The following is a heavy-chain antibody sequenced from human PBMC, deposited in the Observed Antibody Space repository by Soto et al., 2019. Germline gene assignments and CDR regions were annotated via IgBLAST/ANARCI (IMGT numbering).Heavy chain of an antibody. J-gene: IGHJ4*02. D-gene: IGHD3-10*01. CDR2: VNHSGTT. CDR3: ARDPSGRLSLQERYYFDY. V-gene: IGHV4-4*02. Sequence: PSETLSLTCAVSGDSNRTRYWWTWVRRPPGRELEWIGEVNHSGTTNYNPSLKSRVTISVDTSKNQFSLKLSSVTAADTAVYYCARDPSGRLSLQERYYFDYWGQGTLVTVSS. CDR1: GDSNRTRYW.